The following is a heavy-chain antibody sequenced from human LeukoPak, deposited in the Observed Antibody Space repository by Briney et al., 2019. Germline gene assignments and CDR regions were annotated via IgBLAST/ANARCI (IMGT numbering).Heavy chain of an antibody. CDR2: IGTASDT. Sequence: PGGSLRLSCAASGFTLSSFDMHWVRQPTGQGLEWVSTIGTASDTYYPGSVESRFTLSRDNAKNSLYLQMNSLTAGDTAVYYCARGPPRGKYYYMDVWGKGTTVTVSS. V-gene: IGHV3-13*01. D-gene: IGHD1-1*01. CDR3: ARGPPRGKYYYMDV. J-gene: IGHJ6*03. CDR1: GFTLSSFD.